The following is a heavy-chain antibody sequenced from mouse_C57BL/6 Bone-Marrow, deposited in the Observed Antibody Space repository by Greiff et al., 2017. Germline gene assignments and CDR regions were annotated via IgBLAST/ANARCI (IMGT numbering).Heavy chain of an antibody. CDR1: GFTFTDYY. J-gene: IGHJ2*01. CDR2: IRNKANGYTT. Sequence: EVMLVESGGGLVQPGGYLSLSCAASGFTFTDYYMSWVRQPPGKALEWLGFIRNKANGYTTEYSASVKGRFTISRDNSQSILYLQMNALRAEDSATYYCARYGRDYFDYWGQGTTLTVSS. V-gene: IGHV7-3*01. D-gene: IGHD1-1*01. CDR3: ARYGRDYFDY.